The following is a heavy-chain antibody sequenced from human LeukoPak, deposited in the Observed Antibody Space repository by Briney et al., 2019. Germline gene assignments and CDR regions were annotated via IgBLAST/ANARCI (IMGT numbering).Heavy chain of an antibody. V-gene: IGHV3-23*01. J-gene: IGHJ4*02. CDR2: ISGSGGST. Sequence: GGSLRLSCAASGFTFSSYAMSWVRQAPGKGLEWVSAISGSGGSTYYADSVKGRFTISRDNSKNTLYLQMDSLRAEDTAVYYCAKGSLRRGDYYWGQGTLVTVSS. CDR3: AKGSLRRGDYY. D-gene: IGHD3-16*01. CDR1: GFTFSSYA.